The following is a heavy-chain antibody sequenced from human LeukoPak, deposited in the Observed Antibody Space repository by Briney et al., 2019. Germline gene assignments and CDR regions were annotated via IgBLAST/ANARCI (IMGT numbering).Heavy chain of an antibody. D-gene: IGHD4-17*01. V-gene: IGHV3-7*01. CDR1: GFTFSDYW. CDR3: ARPTTVGSLFDY. CDR2: VKQDGSEK. Sequence: GGSLRLSCAASGFTFSDYWMSWVRQAPGKGLEWVANVKQDGSEKFYVDSVKGRFTISRDNAKNSLYLQMNSLRVEDTAVYYCARPTTVGSLFDYWGQGALVTVSS. J-gene: IGHJ4*02.